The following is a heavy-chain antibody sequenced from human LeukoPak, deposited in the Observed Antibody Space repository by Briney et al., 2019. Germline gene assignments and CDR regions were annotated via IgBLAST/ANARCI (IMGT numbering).Heavy chain of an antibody. CDR2: LYNTGNT. V-gene: IGHV3-53*01. CDR3: ARLTADGRLYFVD. J-gene: IGHJ4*02. D-gene: IGHD6-13*01. CDR1: GFTVNSNY. Sequence: GGSLRLSCAASGFTVNSNYLSWVRQAPGKGLEWVSTLYNTGNTYYANSVKGRFSISRDNFKNTLFLQMNSLRAEDTAVYYCARLTADGRLYFVDWGPGTLVTVSS.